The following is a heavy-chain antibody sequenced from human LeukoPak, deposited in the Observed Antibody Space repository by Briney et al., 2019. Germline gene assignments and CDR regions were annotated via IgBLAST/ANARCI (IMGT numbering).Heavy chain of an antibody. V-gene: IGHV3-7*01. D-gene: IGHD6-13*01. CDR3: ASIAAAGLDFFDY. Sequence: GGSLRLSCAASGFTFSSYWMSWVRQAPGKGLEWVANIKQDGSEKYYVGSVKGRFTISRDNAKNSLYLQMNSLRAEDTAVYYCASIAAAGLDFFDYWGQGTLVTVSS. CDR2: IKQDGSEK. CDR1: GFTFSSYW. J-gene: IGHJ4*02.